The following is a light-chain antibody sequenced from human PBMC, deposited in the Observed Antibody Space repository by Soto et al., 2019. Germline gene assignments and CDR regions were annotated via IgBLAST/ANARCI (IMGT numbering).Light chain of an antibody. CDR1: SSDVGGYNY. V-gene: IGLV2-14*01. J-gene: IGLJ1*01. CDR2: EVS. CDR3: SSYTSSAIEV. Sequence: QSVLTQPASVSGSPGQSTTISCTGTSSDVGGYNYVSWYQQHPVKAPKLMIYEVSNRPSGVSNRFSGSKSGNTASLTISGLQAEDEADYSCSSYTSSAIEVFGGGTKVTV.